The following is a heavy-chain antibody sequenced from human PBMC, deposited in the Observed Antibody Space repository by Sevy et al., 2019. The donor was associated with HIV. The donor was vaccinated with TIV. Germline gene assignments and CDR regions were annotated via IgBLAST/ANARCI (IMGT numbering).Heavy chain of an antibody. CDR1: GFTFSSYS. Sequence: GGSLRLSYAASGFTFSSYSMNWVRQAPGKGLEWVSSISSSSSYIYYADSVKGRFTISRDNAKNSLYLQMNSLRAEDTAVYYCAREFVSSSGEYYYYYGMDVWGQGTTVTVSS. CDR3: AREFVSSSGEYYYYYGMDV. J-gene: IGHJ6*02. CDR2: ISSSSSYI. V-gene: IGHV3-21*01. D-gene: IGHD6-6*01.